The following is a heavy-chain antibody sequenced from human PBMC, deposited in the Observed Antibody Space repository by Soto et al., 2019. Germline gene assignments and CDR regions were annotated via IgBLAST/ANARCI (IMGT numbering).Heavy chain of an antibody. CDR3: ARGQPELGGGSFDY. J-gene: IGHJ4*02. D-gene: IGHD3-10*01. CDR2: IYYSGST. CDR1: GGSISSGDYY. Sequence: SETLSLTCTVSGGSISSGDYYWSWIRQPPGKGLEWIGYIYYSGSTYYNPSLKSRVTISVDTSKNQFSLKLSSVTAADTAVYYCARGQPELGGGSFDYWGQGTLVTVSS. V-gene: IGHV4-30-4*01.